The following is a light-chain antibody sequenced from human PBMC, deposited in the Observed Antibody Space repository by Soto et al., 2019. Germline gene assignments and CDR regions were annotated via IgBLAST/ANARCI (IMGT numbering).Light chain of an antibody. CDR1: QGIAGW. V-gene: IGKV1D-16*01. Sequence: DIQMTQSPSSLSASVGDRVTITCRASQGIAGWLAWFQQKPETAPKSMIYAASTLQSGVPSRFSGSGSGTNFTLTIRSLQPEDFAAYFCQQYDSYPPTFGGGTKVEIK. J-gene: IGKJ4*01. CDR2: AAS. CDR3: QQYDSYPPT.